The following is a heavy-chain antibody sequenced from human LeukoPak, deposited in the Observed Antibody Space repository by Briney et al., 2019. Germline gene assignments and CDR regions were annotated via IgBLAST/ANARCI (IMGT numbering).Heavy chain of an antibody. CDR3: ARSGIRGVVVTS. CDR2: IKQDGSEE. J-gene: IGHJ5*02. Sequence: GGSLRLSCAASGFAFSNYWVSWVRQAPGKGLEWVANIKQDGSEEYYVDSVKGRFTISRDNAKNSLFLQLNSLRAEDTAVYYCARSGIRGVVVTSWGQGTLVTVSS. V-gene: IGHV3-7*03. D-gene: IGHD3-10*01. CDR1: GFAFSNYW.